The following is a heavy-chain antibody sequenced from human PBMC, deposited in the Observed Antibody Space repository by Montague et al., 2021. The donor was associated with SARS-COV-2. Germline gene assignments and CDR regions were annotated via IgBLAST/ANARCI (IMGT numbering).Heavy chain of an antibody. D-gene: IGHD4-17*01. CDR2: ISYDGSNK. CDR1: GFTFNSYA. CDR3: ARATAGSYYYGMDV. Sequence: SLRLSCAASGFTFNSYAMHWVRQAPGKGLEWVAVISYDGSNKYYADSVKGRFTISRDNSKNTLYLQMNSLRAEDTAVYYCARATAGSYYYGMDVWGQGTTVTVSS. V-gene: IGHV3-30*04. J-gene: IGHJ6*02.